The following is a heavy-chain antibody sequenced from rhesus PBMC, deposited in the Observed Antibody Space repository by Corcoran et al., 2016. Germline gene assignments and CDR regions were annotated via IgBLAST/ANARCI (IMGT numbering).Heavy chain of an antibody. V-gene: IGHV4-81*01. Sequence: QLQLQESGPGLVKPSETLSLTCAVSGGSIYGYYWSWIRQPPGKGLEWIGNIDVNIAGTNYNPSLKGRVSISKDTSKNQFSLKLRSVSAADTAVYYCVRRGNFDAFDFWGQGLRVTVSS. CDR3: VRRGNFDAFDF. CDR2: IDVNIAGT. CDR1: GGSIYGYY. J-gene: IGHJ3*01.